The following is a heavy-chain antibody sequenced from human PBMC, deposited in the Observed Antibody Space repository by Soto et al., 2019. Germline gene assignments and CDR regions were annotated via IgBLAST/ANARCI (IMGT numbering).Heavy chain of an antibody. Sequence: GFSVKLSGKASGYTFTGYYVHWGRQAPGHGLEWLGWIHLNSGGTNYAQSFQGRVTMTRDMSVSTVYMEMTGLSSDDTAVYYCASPCELSYSYFYFFTLDVWGQGTTVTVSS. CDR3: ASPCELSYSYFYFFTLDV. J-gene: IGHJ6*02. CDR1: GYTFTGYY. CDR2: IHLNSGGT. V-gene: IGHV1-2*02. D-gene: IGHD2-21*01.